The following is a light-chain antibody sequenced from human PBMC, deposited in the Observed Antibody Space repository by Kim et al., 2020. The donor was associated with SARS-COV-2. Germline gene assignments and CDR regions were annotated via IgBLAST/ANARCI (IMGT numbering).Light chain of an antibody. CDR3: GTWDDSLSGWV. CDR1: SSNIGSKY. V-gene: IGLV1-47*01. Sequence: GQRVNISCSGSSSNIGSKYVYWYQQLPGTAPELVIYRNNQRPSGVPDRFSGSKSGTSASLANSGVRYEDEAEYYCGTWDDSLSGWVFGGGTKLTVL. J-gene: IGLJ3*02. CDR2: RNN.